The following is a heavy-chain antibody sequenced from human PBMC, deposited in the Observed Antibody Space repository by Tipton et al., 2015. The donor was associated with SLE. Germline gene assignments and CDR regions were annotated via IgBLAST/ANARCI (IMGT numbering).Heavy chain of an antibody. CDR1: GFTFDDYG. CDR2: ISWNGGRI. Sequence: SLRLSCAASGFTFDDYGMHWVRQAPGKGLEWVSGISWNGGRIDYADSVKGRFTISRDNSKNTLYLQVNSLRTEDTAVYYCAKQISPHYGMDVWGQGTTVTVSS. J-gene: IGHJ6*02. V-gene: IGHV3-9*01. CDR3: AKQISPHYGMDV.